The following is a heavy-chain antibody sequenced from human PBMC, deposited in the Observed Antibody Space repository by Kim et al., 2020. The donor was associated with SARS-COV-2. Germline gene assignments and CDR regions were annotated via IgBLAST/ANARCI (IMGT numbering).Heavy chain of an antibody. CDR3: AKHFGSSGSEFQH. D-gene: IGHD5-12*01. V-gene: IGHV3-23*01. CDR1: GFTFSAYA. Sequence: GGSLRLSCATSGFTFSAYAMTWVRQAPGKGLEWVSGISGSDGSAYYADSVKGRFIISRDKPRNTLQLQMNNLSAEDTAVYYCAKHFGSSGSEFQHWGQGTLVTVSS. CDR2: ISGSDGSA. J-gene: IGHJ1*01.